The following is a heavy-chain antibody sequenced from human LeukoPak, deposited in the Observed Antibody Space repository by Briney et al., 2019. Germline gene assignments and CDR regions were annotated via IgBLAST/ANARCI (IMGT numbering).Heavy chain of an antibody. Sequence: PGGSLRLSCVASGFTFSNYAMSWVRQAPGKGLEWVSGVSGSGGSTSYPDSVKGRFTISRHNSKNTLYLQMKSLRAEDTAVYYCARPPLTGSYLFDNWGQGTLVTVSS. V-gene: IGHV3-23*01. CDR2: VSGSGGST. CDR1: GFTFSNYA. J-gene: IGHJ4*02. CDR3: ARPPLTGSYLFDN. D-gene: IGHD3-9*01.